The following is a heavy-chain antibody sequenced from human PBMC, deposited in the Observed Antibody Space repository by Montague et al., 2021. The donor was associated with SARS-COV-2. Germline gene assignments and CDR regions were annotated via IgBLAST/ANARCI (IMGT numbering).Heavy chain of an antibody. Sequence: SETLSLTCAVYGWSFSGYYLSWIRQPPGKGLEWIGEINHSGSTYYNPSLKSRVTISVDTSKNQFSLKLSSVTAADTAVYYCARVRAVPAAMRIFSLGRSYYGMDVWGKGTTVTVSS. CDR1: GWSFSGYY. CDR3: ARVRAVPAAMRIFSLGRSYYGMDV. D-gene: IGHD2-2*01. CDR2: INHSGST. V-gene: IGHV4-34*01. J-gene: IGHJ6*04.